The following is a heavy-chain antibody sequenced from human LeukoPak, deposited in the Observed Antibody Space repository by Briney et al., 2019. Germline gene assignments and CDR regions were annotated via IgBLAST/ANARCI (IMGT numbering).Heavy chain of an antibody. V-gene: IGHV3-53*01. CDR1: GFTVSSNY. J-gene: IGHJ4*02. CDR3: VYSGDYEKGY. Sequence: TGGSLRLSCAASGFTVSSNYMSWVRQAPGKGLEWVSVIYSGGSTYYADSVKGRFTISRDNSKNTLYLQMNSLRAEDTAVYYCVYSGDYEKGYWGQGTLVTVSS. D-gene: IGHD4-17*01. CDR2: IYSGGST.